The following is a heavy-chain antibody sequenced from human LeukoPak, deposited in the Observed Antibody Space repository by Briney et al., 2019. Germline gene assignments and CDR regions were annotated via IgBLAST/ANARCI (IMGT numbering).Heavy chain of an antibody. CDR1: GFTFSSYA. D-gene: IGHD1-26*01. CDR2: ISYDGSNK. CDR3: ARDMMGATPRILDY. Sequence: GGSLRLSCAASGFTFSSYAMHWVRQAPGKGLEWVAVISYDGSNKYYADSVKGRFTISRDNSKNTLYLQMNSLRAEDTAVYYCARDMMGATPRILDYWGQGTLVTVSS. V-gene: IGHV3-30*04. J-gene: IGHJ4*02.